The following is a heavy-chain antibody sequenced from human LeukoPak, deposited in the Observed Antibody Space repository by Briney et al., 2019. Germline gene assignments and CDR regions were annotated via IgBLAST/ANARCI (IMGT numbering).Heavy chain of an antibody. Sequence: GGSLRLSRAASEITFSSLWMSWFRQAPGKGLEWVADIKHDASEEHYVASVKGRSSISRDNAKLYLQMNSLRAEDTAVYYCAGGQGWHFDLWGLGTLITVSS. D-gene: IGHD2-15*01. CDR2: IKHDASEE. CDR3: AGGQGWHFDL. CDR1: EITFSSLW. J-gene: IGHJ2*01. V-gene: IGHV3-7*01.